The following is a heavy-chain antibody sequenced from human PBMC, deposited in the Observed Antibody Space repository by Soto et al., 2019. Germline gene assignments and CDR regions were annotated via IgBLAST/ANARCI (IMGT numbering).Heavy chain of an antibody. Sequence: QVPLVESGGGVVQPGRSLRLSCAASEFTFSNYGMHWVRQAPGKGLAWVAVILNDGSNRYHADSVKDRFTISGDNSKNTLYLQMNSLRAEDTAVYYCARDDEYSGNGMDVWGQGTTVTVS. J-gene: IGHJ6*02. CDR1: EFTFSNYG. V-gene: IGHV3-33*01. D-gene: IGHD3-10*01. CDR2: ILNDGSNR. CDR3: ARDDEYSGNGMDV.